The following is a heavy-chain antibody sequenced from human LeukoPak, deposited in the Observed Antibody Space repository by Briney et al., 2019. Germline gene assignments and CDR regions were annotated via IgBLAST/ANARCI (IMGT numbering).Heavy chain of an antibody. V-gene: IGHV4-38-2*02. CDR1: GYSSSIDYY. J-gene: IGHJ4*02. Sequence: KPSETLSLTCTVSGYSSSIDYYWGWIRQSPGKGLEWIGSIHRSGSTYYNPSLKSRVTISGDTSKSQFSLRLTSVTAADPAVYYCAGTSSGYYSTDYWGQGTLVTVSS. CDR2: IHRSGST. D-gene: IGHD5-12*01. CDR3: AGTSSGYYSTDY.